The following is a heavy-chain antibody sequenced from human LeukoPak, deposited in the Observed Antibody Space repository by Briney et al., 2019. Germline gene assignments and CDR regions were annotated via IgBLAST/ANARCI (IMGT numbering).Heavy chain of an antibody. D-gene: IGHD4-17*01. J-gene: IGHJ4*02. CDR3: ATTDYGDYGDY. Sequence: PSETLSLTWNVSGGSMNTYYWSWIRQPRGKGLEWIGYIFYTGITNYNPSLKSRVTISVDTSRNQFSLKLTSVTAADTAVYYCATTDYGDYGDYWGQGTLDTVSS. CDR1: GGSMNTYY. CDR2: IFYTGIT. V-gene: IGHV4-59*01.